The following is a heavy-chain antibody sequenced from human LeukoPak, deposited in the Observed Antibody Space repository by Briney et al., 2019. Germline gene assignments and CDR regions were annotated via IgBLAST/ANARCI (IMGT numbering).Heavy chain of an antibody. CDR2: IYGGGTT. J-gene: IGHJ4*02. V-gene: IGHV3-53*01. CDR3: ARAAYYYGSGSYYQILKFDY. Sequence: GGSLRLSCAASGFTVSNNYMSWVRQAPGKGLEWVSLIYGGGTTYYADSVKGRFTISSDSSKNTLYLQMNSLRAEDTAVYYCARAAYYYGSGSYYQILKFDYWGQGTLVTVSS. D-gene: IGHD3-10*01. CDR1: GFTVSNNY.